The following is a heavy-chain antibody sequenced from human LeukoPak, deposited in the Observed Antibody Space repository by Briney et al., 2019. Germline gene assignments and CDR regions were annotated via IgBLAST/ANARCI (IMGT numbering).Heavy chain of an antibody. Sequence: GGSLRLSCAASGFTVSTNYMNWVRQAPEKGLEWVSVLYSGGSTYYADSVKGRFTISRDNSKNTLYLQMNSLRAEDTAVYYCAKTYGSSWHDFDPWGQGTLVTVSS. V-gene: IGHV3-53*05. CDR3: AKTYGSSWHDFDP. CDR2: LYSGGST. CDR1: GFTVSTNY. D-gene: IGHD6-13*01. J-gene: IGHJ5*02.